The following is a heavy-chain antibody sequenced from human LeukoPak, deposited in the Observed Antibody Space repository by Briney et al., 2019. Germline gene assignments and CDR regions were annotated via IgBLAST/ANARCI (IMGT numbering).Heavy chain of an antibody. CDR1: GFTFSSYL. CDR2: INQDGSEK. CDR3: ARAGYTYTTLYY. V-gene: IGHV3-7*01. Sequence: PGGSLRLSCAASGFTFSSYLMTWVRQAPGKGLEWVANINQDGSEKNYVDSVKGRFTISRDNVKNSLYLQMNFLRAEDTAVYYCARAGYTYTTLYYWGPGTLVTVSS. D-gene: IGHD5-18*01. J-gene: IGHJ4*02.